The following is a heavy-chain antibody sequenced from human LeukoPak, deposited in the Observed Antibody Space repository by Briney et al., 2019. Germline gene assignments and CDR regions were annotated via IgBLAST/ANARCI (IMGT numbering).Heavy chain of an antibody. CDR2: INPNSGGT. CDR1: GYTFTGYY. D-gene: IGHD3-10*01. V-gene: IGHV1-2*02. CDR3: ARDRYYGSGSYYTGLYYMDV. Sequence: ASVKVSCKASGYTFTGYYMHWVRQAPGQGLEWMGWINPNSGGTNYAQKFQGRVTMTRDTSISTAYMELSRLRSDDTAVYYCARDRYYGSGSYYTGLYYMDVWGKGTTVTVSS. J-gene: IGHJ6*03.